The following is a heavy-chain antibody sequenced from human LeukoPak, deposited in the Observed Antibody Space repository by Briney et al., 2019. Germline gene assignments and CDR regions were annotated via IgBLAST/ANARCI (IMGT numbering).Heavy chain of an antibody. J-gene: IGHJ4*02. D-gene: IGHD4-17*01. Sequence: SETLSLTCTVSGGSISGSYWSWIRQPPGKGLEWIAYMYNSGSTNYNPSLKSRVTISINTSKNQFSLKLSSLTAADTAIYYCARGIESYGDYGYWGQGILVTVSS. CDR2: MYNSGST. V-gene: IGHV4-59*01. CDR3: ARGIESYGDYGY. CDR1: GGSISGSY.